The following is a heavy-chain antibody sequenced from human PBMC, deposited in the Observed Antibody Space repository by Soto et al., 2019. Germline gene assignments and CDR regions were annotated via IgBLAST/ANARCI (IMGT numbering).Heavy chain of an antibody. J-gene: IGHJ4*02. V-gene: IGHV3-30*18. Sequence: QVQLVESGGGVVQPGRSLRLSCAASGFTFSSYGMHWVRQAPGKGLEWVAVISYDGSNKYYADSVKGRFTISRDNSKNTLYLQMNSLRAEDTAVYYCAKERDIVVVVAPLDYWGQGTRVTVSS. D-gene: IGHD2-15*01. CDR3: AKERDIVVVVAPLDY. CDR2: ISYDGSNK. CDR1: GFTFSSYG.